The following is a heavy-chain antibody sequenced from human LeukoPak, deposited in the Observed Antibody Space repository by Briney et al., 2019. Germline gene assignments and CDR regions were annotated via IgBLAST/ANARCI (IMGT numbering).Heavy chain of an antibody. CDR2: ISGSGGST. CDR1: GFTFSSYA. D-gene: IGHD6-19*01. Sequence: AGGSPRLSCAASGFTFSSYAMSWVRQAPGKGLEWVSAISGSGGSTYYADSVKGRFTISRDNSKNTLYLQMNSLRAEDTAVYYCAKSRWLVRGYYFDYWGQGTLVTVSS. CDR3: AKSRWLVRGYYFDY. V-gene: IGHV3-23*01. J-gene: IGHJ4*02.